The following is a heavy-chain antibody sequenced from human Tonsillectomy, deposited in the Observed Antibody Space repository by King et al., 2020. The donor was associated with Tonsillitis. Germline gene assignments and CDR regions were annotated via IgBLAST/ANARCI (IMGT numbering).Heavy chain of an antibody. D-gene: IGHD3-10*01. CDR2: ISHSGST. V-gene: IGHV4-34*01. Sequence: VQLQQWGAGLLKSSETLSLTCAVYGGSFSGYYCTWIRQPPGKGLEWIGEISHSGSTNYNAYLKSRVTLSVDTSKNRFSLKLSSVTAADTAVYYWARDGGYYGSGTYQYYWGQGTLVTVSS. CDR3: ARDGGYYGSGTYQYY. CDR1: GGSFSGYY. J-gene: IGHJ4*02.